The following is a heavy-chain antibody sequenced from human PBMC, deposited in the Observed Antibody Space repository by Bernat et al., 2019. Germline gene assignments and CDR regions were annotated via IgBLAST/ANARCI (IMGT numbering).Heavy chain of an antibody. J-gene: IGHJ4*02. CDR1: GFTFSSYG. Sequence: QVQLVESGGGVVQPGRSLRLSCAASGFTFSSYGMHWVRQAPGKGLEWVAVIWYDGSNKYYADSVKGRFTISRDNSKNTLYLQMNSLRAEDTAVYYCAKDSAGYGDSFFDYWGQGTLVTVSS. CDR3: AKDSAGYGDSFFDY. D-gene: IGHD4-17*01. CDR2: IWYDGSNK. V-gene: IGHV3-33*06.